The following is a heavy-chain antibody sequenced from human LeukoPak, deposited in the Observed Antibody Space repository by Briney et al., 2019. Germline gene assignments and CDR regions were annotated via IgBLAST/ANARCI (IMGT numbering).Heavy chain of an antibody. CDR2: IYSGGDT. V-gene: IGHV3-53*01. J-gene: IGHJ4*02. CDR3: AKDSHWILFDD. D-gene: IGHD2-2*03. CDR1: GFTVSNKY. Sequence: GGSLRLSCAASGFTVSNKYMSWVRQAPGKGLEWVSVIYSGGDTYYADSVKGRFTISRDNSKNTLYLQMNSLRAEDTAVYYCAKDSHWILFDDWGQGTLVTVSS.